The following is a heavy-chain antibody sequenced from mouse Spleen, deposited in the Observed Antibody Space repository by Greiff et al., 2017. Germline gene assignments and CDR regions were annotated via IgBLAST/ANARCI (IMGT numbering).Heavy chain of an antibody. D-gene: IGHD1-2*01. CDR1: GYTFTSYG. V-gene: IGHV1-81*01. CDR2: IYPRSGNT. J-gene: IGHJ2*01. CDR3: ARFITTAMYYFDY. Sequence: ESGAELARPGASVKLSCKASGYTFTSYGISWVKQRTGQGLEWIGEIYPRSGNTYYNEKFKGKATLTADKSSSTAYMELRSLTSEDSAVYFCARFITTAMYYFDYWGQGTTLTVSS.